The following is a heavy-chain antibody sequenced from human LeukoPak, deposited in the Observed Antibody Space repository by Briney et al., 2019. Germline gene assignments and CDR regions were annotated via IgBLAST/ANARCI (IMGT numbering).Heavy chain of an antibody. V-gene: IGHV1-2*02. D-gene: IGHD6-13*01. Sequence: ASVKVSCKASGYTFTGYYMRWVRQAPGQGLEWMGWINPNSGGTNYAQKFQGRVTMTRDTSISTAYMELSRLRSDDTAVYYCARAARWSSSWYYFDYWGQGTLVTVSS. CDR3: ARAARWSSSWYYFDY. CDR1: GYTFTGYY. CDR2: INPNSGGT. J-gene: IGHJ4*02.